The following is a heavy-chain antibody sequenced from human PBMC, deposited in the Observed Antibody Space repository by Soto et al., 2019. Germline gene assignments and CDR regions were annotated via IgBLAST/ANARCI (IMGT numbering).Heavy chain of an antibody. Sequence: SETLPVTCAFYGGSFSGDFWNWIRQTPGKGLEWIGKVNHNGRNNYNPSLKSRVTISLDMSKNQISLKLTSVTAADTAVYYCARGGSSDWQVAFDFWGQGTMVT. V-gene: IGHV4-34*01. CDR2: VNHNGRN. CDR3: ARGGSSDWQVAFDF. D-gene: IGHD6-19*01. J-gene: IGHJ3*01. CDR1: GGSFSGDF.